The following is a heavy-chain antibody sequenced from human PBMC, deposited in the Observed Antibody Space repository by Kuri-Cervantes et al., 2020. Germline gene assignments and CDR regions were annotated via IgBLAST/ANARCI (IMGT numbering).Heavy chain of an antibody. CDR3: ARVSTMVQGNYYYYMDV. D-gene: IGHD3-10*01. CDR2: IYHSGST. CDR1: GFTFRSYAM. Sequence: ESLKISCAASGFTFRSYAMSWVRQAPGKGLEWIGEIYHSGSTNYNPSLKSRVTISVDKSKNQFSLKLSSVTAADTAVYYCARVSTMVQGNYYYYMDVWGKGTTVTVSS. J-gene: IGHJ6*03. V-gene: IGHV4/OR15-8*01.